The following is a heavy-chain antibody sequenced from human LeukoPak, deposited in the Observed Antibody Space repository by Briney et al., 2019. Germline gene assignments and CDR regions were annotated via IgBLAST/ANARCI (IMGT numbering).Heavy chain of an antibody. Sequence: KSSETLSLTCAVYGGSFSGYYWTWIRQPPGKGLEWIGEINYSGSTKYNPSLKSRVTISVDTSKNQFSLKLSSVTAADTAVYYCARHGTRYYYYYMDVWGEGTTVTISS. D-gene: IGHD1-26*01. CDR1: GGSFSGYY. CDR2: INYSGST. CDR3: ARHGTRYYYYYMDV. J-gene: IGHJ6*03. V-gene: IGHV4-34*01.